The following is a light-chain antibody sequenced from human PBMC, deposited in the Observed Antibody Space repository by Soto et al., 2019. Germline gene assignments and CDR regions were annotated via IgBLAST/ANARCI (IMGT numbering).Light chain of an antibody. CDR1: QSISRW. CDR2: DAS. J-gene: IGKJ1*01. Sequence: DIQMTQSPSTLSASIGDSFTITCLSSQSISRWLACYQQKPGRAPNLLIFDASTLKSGVPSTFSGSGYGTEFTLTIISLQPDDFATYYCQQYNTYSSFGQVSNVDI. V-gene: IGKV1-5*01. CDR3: QQYNTYSS.